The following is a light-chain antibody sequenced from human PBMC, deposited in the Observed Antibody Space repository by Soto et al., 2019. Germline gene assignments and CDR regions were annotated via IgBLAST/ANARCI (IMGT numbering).Light chain of an antibody. Sequence: EIVLTQSPGTLSFSPGERATLSCRASQSVSSTSLAWYQQKPGQAPRLLIYGASNRATGIPDRFSGSGSGTYFTLTISRLEPEDFAVYYCQQYDGSPPWTFGLGTKVEF. J-gene: IGKJ1*01. CDR2: GAS. CDR3: QQYDGSPPWT. V-gene: IGKV3-20*01. CDR1: QSVSSTS.